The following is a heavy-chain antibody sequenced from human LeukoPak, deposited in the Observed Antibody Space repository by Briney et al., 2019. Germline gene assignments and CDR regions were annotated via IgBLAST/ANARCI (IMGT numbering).Heavy chain of an antibody. J-gene: IGHJ6*03. CDR3: ATSEVGYMDV. V-gene: IGHV4-30-2*01. CDR1: GGSISSGGYY. Sequence: SETLSLTCTVSGGSISSGGYYWSWIRQPPGKGLEWIGYIYHSGSTYYNPSLKSRVTISVGRSKNQFSLKLSSVTAADTAVYYCATSEVGYMDVWGKGTTVTVSS. CDR2: IYHSGST. D-gene: IGHD1-26*01.